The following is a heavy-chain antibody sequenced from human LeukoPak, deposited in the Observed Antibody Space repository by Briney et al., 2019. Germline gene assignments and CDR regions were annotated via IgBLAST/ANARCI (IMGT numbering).Heavy chain of an antibody. CDR2: ISGSGVNT. Sequence: GGSLRLSCAASGFTFSSYAMSWVRQAPGKGLEWISAISGSGVNTWYADSVKGRFTISRDNSKDTVWLQLNSLRAEDAAVYYCVKGSASFRPYYFDYWGQGTLVTVSS. J-gene: IGHJ4*02. CDR1: GFTFSSYA. CDR3: VKGSASFRPYYFDY. V-gene: IGHV3-23*01.